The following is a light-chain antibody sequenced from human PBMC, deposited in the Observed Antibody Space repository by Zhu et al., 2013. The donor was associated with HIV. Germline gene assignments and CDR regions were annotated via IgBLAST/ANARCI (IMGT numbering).Light chain of an antibody. J-gene: IGLJ3*02. V-gene: IGLV1-44*01. CDR2: RNN. CDR1: SSNIGSNN. Sequence: QSVLTQPPSVSGTPGQRVTVSCSGSSSNIGSNNVNWYQQLPGAAPKLLIYRNNQRPSGVPDRVSGSKSGTSASLAISGLQSEDEADYYCAAWDDSLNVSLFGGGTKLTVL. CDR3: AAWDDSLNVSL.